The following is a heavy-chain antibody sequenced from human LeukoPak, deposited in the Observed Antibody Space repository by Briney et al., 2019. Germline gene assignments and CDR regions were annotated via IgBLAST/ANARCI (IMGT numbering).Heavy chain of an antibody. Sequence: GASVKVSCKASGYTFTSYGISWVRQAPGQGLEWMGWISAYNGNTNYAQKLQGRVTMTTDTSTSTAYMELRSLRSDDTAVYYCARAYPYYYDGSGYYWAEYFQHWGQGTLVTVSS. D-gene: IGHD3-22*01. CDR1: GYTFTSYG. J-gene: IGHJ1*01. CDR3: ARAYPYYYDGSGYYWAEYFQH. CDR2: ISAYNGNT. V-gene: IGHV1-18*01.